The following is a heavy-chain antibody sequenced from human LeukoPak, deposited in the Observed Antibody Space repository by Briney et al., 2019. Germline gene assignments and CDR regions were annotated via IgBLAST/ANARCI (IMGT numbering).Heavy chain of an antibody. Sequence: ASVKVSCKASGYTFTSYAMNWVRQAPGQGLEWMGWISAYNGNTNYAQKLQGRVTMTTDTSTSTAYMELRSLRSDDTAVYYCAREMATTYDAFDIWGQGTMVTVSS. CDR2: ISAYNGNT. D-gene: IGHD5-24*01. V-gene: IGHV1-18*01. CDR3: AREMATTYDAFDI. J-gene: IGHJ3*02. CDR1: GYTFTSYA.